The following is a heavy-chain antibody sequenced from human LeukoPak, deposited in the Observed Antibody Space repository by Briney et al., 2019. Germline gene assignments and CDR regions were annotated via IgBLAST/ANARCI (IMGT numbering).Heavy chain of an antibody. D-gene: IGHD3-10*01. V-gene: IGHV4-39*02. CDR1: GGSINSRSYY. CDR3: ARDRRRPYGSGSYYLFAYYYYGMDV. J-gene: IGHJ6*02. CDR2: IYFTEST. Sequence: SETLSLTCTVSGGSINSRSYYWAWIRQPPGKGLEWIGTIYFTESTYYNPSLKSRVTISVDTSKNQFSLKLSSVTAADTAVYYCARDRRRPYGSGSYYLFAYYYYGMDVWGQGTTVTVSS.